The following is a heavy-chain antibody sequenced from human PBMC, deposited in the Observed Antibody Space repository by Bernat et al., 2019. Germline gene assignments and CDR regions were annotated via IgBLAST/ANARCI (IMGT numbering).Heavy chain of an antibody. CDR2: IWWDASNT. Sequence: QVQLVESGGRVVQPGTSLRLSCEASGFIFSSYGMHWVRQAPGKGLEWVGVIWWDASNTHYSDAVRGRFIISRDDSKNTLFLQMNSLRGDDTAIYYCAREGWSTLAAAGAGADYWGPGTLVSVSS. J-gene: IGHJ4*02. CDR3: AREGWSTLAAAGAGADY. V-gene: IGHV3-33*01. D-gene: IGHD6-13*01. CDR1: GFIFSSYG.